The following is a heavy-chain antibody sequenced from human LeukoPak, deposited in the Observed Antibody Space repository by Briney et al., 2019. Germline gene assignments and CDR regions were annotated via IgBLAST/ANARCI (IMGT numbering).Heavy chain of an antibody. Sequence: SETLSLTCTVSGGSISSSSYYWGWIRQPPGKGLEWIGYIYYSGSTNYNPSLKSRVTISVDTSKNQFSLKLSSVTAADTAVYYCARVRGGWFDPWGQGTLVTVSS. J-gene: IGHJ5*02. V-gene: IGHV4-61*05. CDR1: GGSISSSSYY. CDR3: ARVRGGWFDP. CDR2: IYYSGST. D-gene: IGHD3-10*01.